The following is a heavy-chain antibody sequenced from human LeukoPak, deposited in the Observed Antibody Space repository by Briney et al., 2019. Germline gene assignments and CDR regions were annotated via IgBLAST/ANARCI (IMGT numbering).Heavy chain of an antibody. Sequence: APVKVSCKASGYTFTGYYMHWVRQAPGQGLEWMGRINPNSGGTNYAQKFQGRVTMTRDTSISTAYMELSRLRSDDTAVYYCARGRRYYDSSGYPFFDYWGQGTLVTVSS. V-gene: IGHV1-2*06. CDR2: INPNSGGT. CDR1: GYTFTGYY. J-gene: IGHJ4*02. D-gene: IGHD3-22*01. CDR3: ARGRRYYDSSGYPFFDY.